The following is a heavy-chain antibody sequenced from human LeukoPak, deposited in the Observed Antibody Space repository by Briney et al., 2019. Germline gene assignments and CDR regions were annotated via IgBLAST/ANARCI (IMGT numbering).Heavy chain of an antibody. CDR1: GGSISSYY. Sequence: SETLSLTCTVSGGSISSYYWSWIRQPPGKGLEWIGYIYYSGSTNYNPSLKSRVTISVDTSKNQFSLKLSSVTAADTAVYYCARDSGWFDPWGQGTLVTVSS. D-gene: IGHD1-26*01. V-gene: IGHV4-59*01. CDR3: ARDSGWFDP. J-gene: IGHJ5*02. CDR2: IYYSGST.